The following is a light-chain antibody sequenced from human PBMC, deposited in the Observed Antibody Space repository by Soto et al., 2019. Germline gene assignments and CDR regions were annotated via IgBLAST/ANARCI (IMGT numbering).Light chain of an antibody. V-gene: IGLV2-14*01. CDR1: SSDVGGYNY. CDR2: DVT. Sequence: QSALTKPRSVSGSPGQSVTISCTGTSSDVGGYNYVSWYQQQPGKAPKFMIYDVTNRPSGVSNRFSGSKSGNTASLTISGLQAEDEADYYCCSYTTSNTRQIVFGTG. CDR3: CSYTTSNTRQIV. J-gene: IGLJ1*01.